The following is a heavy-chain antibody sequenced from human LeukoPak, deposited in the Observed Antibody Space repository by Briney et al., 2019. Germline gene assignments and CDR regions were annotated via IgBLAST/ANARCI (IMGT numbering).Heavy chain of an antibody. CDR2: INIYNGKA. V-gene: IGHV1-18*01. D-gene: IGHD3-9*01. CDR1: GYTFTSYG. CDR3: ARASSKMVFFPYYDILTGYEDAFDI. Sequence: DSVKVSCKASGYTFTSYGISWVRQAPGQGLEWMGWINIYNGKANYAQKLQGRVTMTTDTSTSTAYMELRSLRSDDTAVYYCARASSKMVFFPYYDILTGYEDAFDIWGQGTMVTVSS. J-gene: IGHJ3*02.